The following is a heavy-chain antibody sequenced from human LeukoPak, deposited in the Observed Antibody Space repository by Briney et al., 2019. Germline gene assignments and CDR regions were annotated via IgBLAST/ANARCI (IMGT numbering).Heavy chain of an antibody. J-gene: IGHJ4*02. V-gene: IGHV3-43*02. CDR3: ANGGDSYGLKRDFDY. D-gene: IGHD5-18*01. CDR2: ISGDGGST. Sequence: GGSLRLSCAASGFTFDDYAMHWVRQAPGKGLEWVSLISGDGGSTYYADSVKGRFTISRDNSKNSLYLQMNSLRTEDTALYYCANGGDSYGLKRDFDYWGQGTLVTVSS. CDR1: GFTFDDYA.